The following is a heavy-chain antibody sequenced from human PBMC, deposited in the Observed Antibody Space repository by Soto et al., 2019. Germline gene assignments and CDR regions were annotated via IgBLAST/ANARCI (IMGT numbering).Heavy chain of an antibody. CDR2: TGGSGTGA. J-gene: IGHJ4*02. V-gene: IGHV3-23*01. CDR3: ARPRDYDSTGYLRYFDY. D-gene: IGHD3-22*01. Sequence: QLLESGGGLVQPGGSLRLSCAGYGFTFGSYAMSWVRQAPGKGLEWVSVTGGSGTGAHHADSVKGRFTISRDNPRSTLYLQMNSLRAEDTAVYYCARPRDYDSTGYLRYFDYWGQGTLVTVSS. CDR1: GFTFGSYA.